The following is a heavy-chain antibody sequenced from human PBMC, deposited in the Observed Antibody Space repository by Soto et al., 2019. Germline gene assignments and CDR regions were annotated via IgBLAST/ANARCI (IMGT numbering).Heavy chain of an antibody. CDR1: GFTFSSYG. V-gene: IGHV3-33*01. D-gene: IGHD3-22*01. Sequence: QVQLVESGGGVVQPGWSLRLSCAASGFTFSSYGMHWVRQAPGKGLEWVAVIWYDGSNKYYADSVKGRFTISRDNSKNTLYLQMNSLRAEDTAVYYCARDTDYDSSGYYPFDYWGQGTLVTVSS. CDR3: ARDTDYDSSGYYPFDY. CDR2: IWYDGSNK. J-gene: IGHJ4*02.